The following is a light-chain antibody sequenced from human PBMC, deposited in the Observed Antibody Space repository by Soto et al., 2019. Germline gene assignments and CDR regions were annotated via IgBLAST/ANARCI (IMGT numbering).Light chain of an antibody. CDR2: DVS. J-gene: IGLJ1*01. CDR1: TSDVGGYNF. V-gene: IGLV2-11*01. CDR3: CSYVGSDTSFV. Sequence: QSALAQPRSVSGPPGQSVTISCTGTTSDVGGYNFVSWYQQRPGKVPKLMIYDVSIRPSGVPDRFSGSKSGNTASLTISGLQAEDEADYYCCSYVGSDTSFVFGSGTKVTVL.